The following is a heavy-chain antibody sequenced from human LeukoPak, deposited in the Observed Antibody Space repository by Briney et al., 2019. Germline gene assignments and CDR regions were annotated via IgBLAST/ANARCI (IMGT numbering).Heavy chain of an antibody. J-gene: IGHJ4*02. CDR1: GYTFSTYS. CDR2: ISVSGDYI. V-gene: IGHV3-21*01. D-gene: IGHD3-22*01. CDR3: VRLRRNSDTSGYYYYDF. Sequence: PGGSLRLSCAASGYTFSTYSMSWVRQAPGKGLEWVSSISVSGDYIYYADSVRGRFTISRDYAKDSLFLQMNTLRAEDTAVYYCVRLRRNSDTSGYYYYDFWGKGTPVTVSS.